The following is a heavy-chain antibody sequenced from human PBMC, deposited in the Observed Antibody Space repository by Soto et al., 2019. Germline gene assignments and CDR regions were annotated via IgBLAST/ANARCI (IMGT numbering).Heavy chain of an antibody. J-gene: IGHJ4*02. D-gene: IGHD3-22*01. CDR2: IYYSGSA. CDR3: ARSRYYYDSSGYYQYYFDY. V-gene: IGHV4-59*08. CDR1: GGSISSYY. Sequence: SETLSLTCTVSGGSISSYYWSWIRQPPGKGLEWIGFIYYSGSANYNPSLKSRVAISIDTSKNQFSLKLSSVTAADTAVYYCARSRYYYDSSGYYQYYFDYWGQGTLVTVSS.